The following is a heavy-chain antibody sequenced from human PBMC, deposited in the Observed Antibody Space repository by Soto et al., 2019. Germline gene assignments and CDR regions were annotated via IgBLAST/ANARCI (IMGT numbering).Heavy chain of an antibody. V-gene: IGHV3-33*01. J-gene: IGHJ4*02. D-gene: IGHD6-6*01. Sequence: PVGSLRLSCAASGFTFSSYGMHWVRQAPGKGLEWVAVIWYDGSNKYYADSVKGRFTISRDNSKNTLYLQMNSLRAEDTAVYYCARVASSSSGLNYWGQGTLVTVS. CDR1: GFTFSSYG. CDR2: IWYDGSNK. CDR3: ARVASSSSGLNY.